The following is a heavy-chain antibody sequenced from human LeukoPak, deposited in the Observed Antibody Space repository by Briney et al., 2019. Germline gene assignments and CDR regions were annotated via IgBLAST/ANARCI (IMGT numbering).Heavy chain of an antibody. CDR3: ARGDITGDDAFDI. D-gene: IGHD3-16*01. V-gene: IGHV1-69*04. Sequence: GASVKVSCKASGYTFPTYGITWVRQPPGQGLEWMGRIIPILGIANYAQKFQGRVTITADKSTSTAYKELSSLRSEDTAVYYCARGDITGDDAFDIWGQGTMVTVSS. CDR2: IIPILGIA. J-gene: IGHJ3*02. CDR1: GYTFPTYG.